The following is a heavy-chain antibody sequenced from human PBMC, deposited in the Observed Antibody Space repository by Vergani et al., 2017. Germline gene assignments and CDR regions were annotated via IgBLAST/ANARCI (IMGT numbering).Heavy chain of an antibody. CDR3: VKDHPVYDE. CDR1: GFTFSTYA. J-gene: IGHJ4*02. D-gene: IGHD5/OR15-5a*01. V-gene: IGHV3-23*01. CDR2: LTGGGGST. Sequence: EVQLLESGGSLKQPGASVRLSCAASGFTFSTYAMHWVRQAPGKGLEWVSALTGGGGSTYYADSFKGRFIISRDNSRDTLYLHMNSLSAEDTALYHCVKDHPVYDEWGRGTLVSVS.